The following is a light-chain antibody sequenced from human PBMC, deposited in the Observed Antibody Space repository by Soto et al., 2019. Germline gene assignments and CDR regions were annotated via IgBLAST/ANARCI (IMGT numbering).Light chain of an antibody. V-gene: IGKV1-16*01. CDR2: TAS. CDR1: QGINKF. CDR3: QQYESFPLT. J-gene: IGKJ4*01. Sequence: DIQMTQSPSSLSASVGDSVTITCRASQGINKFLAWFQQKPGTAPKSLISTASRLQSGVPSRFSGSGSRTHFTLTSNNLQPEDFATYYCQQYESFPLTFGGGTRVEIK.